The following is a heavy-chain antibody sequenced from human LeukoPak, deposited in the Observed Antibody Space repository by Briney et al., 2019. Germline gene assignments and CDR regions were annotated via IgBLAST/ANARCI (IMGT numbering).Heavy chain of an antibody. CDR2: IYSGGST. CDR3: ARGVGGTGSYYNYGMDV. V-gene: IGHV3-53*01. CDR1: GFTVSTNY. J-gene: IGHJ6*02. Sequence: GESLRLSCAASGFTVSTNYMSWVRQAPGKGLEWVSVIYSGGSTYYADSVKGRFTISRDNSKNTLYLQLNSLRAEDTAVYYCARGVGGTGSYYNYGMDVWGQGTTVTVSS. D-gene: IGHD1-26*01.